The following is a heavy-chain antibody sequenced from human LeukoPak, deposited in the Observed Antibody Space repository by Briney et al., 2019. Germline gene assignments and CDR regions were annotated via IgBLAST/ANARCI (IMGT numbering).Heavy chain of an antibody. Sequence: GGSLRLSCTASGFTFGDYAMSWIRQAPGKGLEWVSAISGSGGSTYYADSVKGRFTISRDNSKNTLYLQMNSLRAEDTAVYYCAKGKYCSSTSCYNPVDYFEYWGQGTLVTVSS. CDR1: GFTFGDYA. J-gene: IGHJ4*02. V-gene: IGHV3-23*01. CDR2: ISGSGGST. CDR3: AKGKYCSSTSCYNPVDYFEY. D-gene: IGHD2-2*02.